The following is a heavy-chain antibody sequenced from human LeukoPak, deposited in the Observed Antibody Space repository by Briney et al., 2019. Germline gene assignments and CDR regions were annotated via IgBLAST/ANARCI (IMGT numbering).Heavy chain of an antibody. CDR1: GFTFSSYA. Sequence: GGSLRLSCAASGFTFSSYAMSWVRQAPGKGLEWVSSISSSSSYIYYADSVKGRFTISRDNAKNSLYLQMNSLRAEDTAVYYCARDLWGAARPDFDYWGQGTLVTVSS. V-gene: IGHV3-21*01. J-gene: IGHJ4*02. CDR2: ISSSSSYI. D-gene: IGHD6-6*01. CDR3: ARDLWGAARPDFDY.